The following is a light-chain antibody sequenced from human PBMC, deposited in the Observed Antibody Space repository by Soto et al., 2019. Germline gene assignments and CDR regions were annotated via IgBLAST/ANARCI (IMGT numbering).Light chain of an antibody. CDR2: LEGSGTY. V-gene: IGLV4-60*02. CDR1: SGHSSYI. Sequence: QPVLTQSSASSASLGSSVRLTCTLSSGHSSYIIAWHQQQPGKAPRYLMKLEGSGTYNKGSGVPDRFSGSSSGADRYLTISNLKLEDEADYPCETWYRNSQVFGGGTQLTVL. J-gene: IGLJ2*01. CDR3: ETWYRNSQV.